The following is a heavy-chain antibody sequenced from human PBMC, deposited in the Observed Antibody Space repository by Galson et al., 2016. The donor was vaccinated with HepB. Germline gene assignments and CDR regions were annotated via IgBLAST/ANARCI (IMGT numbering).Heavy chain of an antibody. J-gene: IGHJ4*02. CDR1: GNTFTNYY. V-gene: IGHV1-46*01. CDR3: ASSIAARPPFDY. Sequence: SVKVSCKASGNTFTNYYMHWVRQAPGQGLEWMGIINPSGGLTSYAQKFQGRVTMTRDTSTSIVYMELSSLRSEDTAVYYCASSIAARPPFDYWGQGTLVTVSS. CDR2: INPSGGLT. D-gene: IGHD6-6*01.